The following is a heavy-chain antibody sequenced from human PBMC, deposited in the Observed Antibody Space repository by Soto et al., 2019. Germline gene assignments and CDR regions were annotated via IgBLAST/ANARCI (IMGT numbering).Heavy chain of an antibody. V-gene: IGHV1-18*01. CDR2: ISAYNGDT. Sequence: QVHLVQSGAEVKKPGASVKVSCKASGYTFTNYGVTWVRQAPGQGLEWMGWISAYNGDTYYAQKIKGRVTMTTDTSTSTAYMELRSLRSDDTALYYCARDHGMDVWGQGTTVTRSS. J-gene: IGHJ6*02. CDR1: GYTFTNYG. CDR3: ARDHGMDV.